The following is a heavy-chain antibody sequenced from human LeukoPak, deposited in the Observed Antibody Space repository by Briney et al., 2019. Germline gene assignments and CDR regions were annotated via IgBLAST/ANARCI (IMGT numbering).Heavy chain of an antibody. D-gene: IGHD1-26*01. CDR1: GFTFSSYS. CDR2: ISSSSSTI. CDR3: ARGGGELLQALDY. J-gene: IGHJ4*02. Sequence: GGSLRLSCAASGFTFSSYSMNWVRQAPGKGLEWVSYISSSSSTIYYADSVKGRFTISRDNAKNSLYLQMNSLRAEDTAVYYCARGGGELLQALDYWGQGTLVTVSS. V-gene: IGHV3-48*01.